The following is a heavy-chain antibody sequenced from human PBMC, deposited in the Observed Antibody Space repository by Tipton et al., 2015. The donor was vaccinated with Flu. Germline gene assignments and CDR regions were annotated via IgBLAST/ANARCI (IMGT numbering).Heavy chain of an antibody. Sequence: LRLSCTVSGDSMRSFYWSWIRQPAGKALEWVGRIYSSGTINYNPSLKSRVTMSIDSPKNQFSLTLTSVTAADTAVYYCARGSGSGTFVIFEYWGQGMLVTVSS. J-gene: IGHJ4*02. CDR1: GDSMRSFY. D-gene: IGHD3-10*01. V-gene: IGHV4-4*07. CDR2: IYSSGTI. CDR3: ARGSGSGTFVIFEY.